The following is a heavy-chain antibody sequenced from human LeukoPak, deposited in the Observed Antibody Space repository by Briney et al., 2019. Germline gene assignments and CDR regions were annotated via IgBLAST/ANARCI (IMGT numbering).Heavy chain of an antibody. D-gene: IGHD2-8*01. Sequence: GGSLRLSCAASGFTFSSYAMSWVRQAPGKGLEWVSAISGSGGSTYYADSVKGRFTISRDNSKNTLYLQMNSLRAEDTAVYCCAKVVSWDYYYYMDVWGKGTTVTVSS. CDR3: AKVVSWDYYYYMDV. CDR1: GFTFSSYA. V-gene: IGHV3-23*01. CDR2: ISGSGGST. J-gene: IGHJ6*03.